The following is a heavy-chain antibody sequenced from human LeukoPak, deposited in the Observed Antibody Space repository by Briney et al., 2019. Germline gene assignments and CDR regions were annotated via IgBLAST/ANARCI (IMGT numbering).Heavy chain of an antibody. CDR1: GFNVNSYY. J-gene: IGHJ3*01. V-gene: IGHV3-66*01. Sequence: GGSLRLSCAASGFNVNSYYMNWVRQAPGKGLEWVSVFFSGGGTKYTDSVKGRFTISRDDSRNTLSLQMNNVRAEDTALYYCARDTRDAFDLWGHGTMVIVSS. CDR2: FFSGGGT. CDR3: ARDTRDAFDL.